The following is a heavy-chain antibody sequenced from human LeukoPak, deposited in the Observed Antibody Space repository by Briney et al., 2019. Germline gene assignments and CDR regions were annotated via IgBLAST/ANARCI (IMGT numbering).Heavy chain of an antibody. CDR3: ASLDTAHPSGVY. CDR1: GFRFGSDW. D-gene: IGHD5-18*01. Sequence: PGGSLRLSCAASGFRFGSDWMSWVRQAPGKGLEWVAMIKRDGGEKHYVDSVKGRFTISRDNAKKSLYLQMDSLRDEDTAVYYCASLDTAHPSGVYWGQGTLVTVSS. J-gene: IGHJ4*02. V-gene: IGHV3-7*01. CDR2: IKRDGGEK.